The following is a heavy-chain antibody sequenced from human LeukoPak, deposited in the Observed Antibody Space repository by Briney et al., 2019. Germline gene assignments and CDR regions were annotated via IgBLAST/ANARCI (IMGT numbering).Heavy chain of an antibody. CDR1: GGSISSYY. J-gene: IGHJ4*02. Sequence: SETLSLTCTVSGGSISSYYWSWIRQPPGKGLEWIGYIYYSGSTNYNPSLKSRVTISVDTSKNPFSLKLSSVTAADTAVYYCARDLGHGDYDLWGQGTLVTVSS. D-gene: IGHD4-17*01. CDR2: IYYSGST. V-gene: IGHV4-59*01. CDR3: ARDLGHGDYDL.